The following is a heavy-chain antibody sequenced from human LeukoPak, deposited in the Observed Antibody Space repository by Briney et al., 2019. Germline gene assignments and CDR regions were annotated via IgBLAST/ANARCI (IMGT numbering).Heavy chain of an antibody. Sequence: GASVKVSCKASGGTFISYAISWVRQAPGQGLEWMGGIIPIFGTANYAQKFQGRVTITADESTSTAYMELSSLRSEDTAVYYCAREFIGYCSGGSCYYFDYWGQGTLVTVSS. V-gene: IGHV1-69*13. CDR3: AREFIGYCSGGSCYYFDY. CDR1: GGTFISYA. D-gene: IGHD2-15*01. J-gene: IGHJ4*02. CDR2: IIPIFGTA.